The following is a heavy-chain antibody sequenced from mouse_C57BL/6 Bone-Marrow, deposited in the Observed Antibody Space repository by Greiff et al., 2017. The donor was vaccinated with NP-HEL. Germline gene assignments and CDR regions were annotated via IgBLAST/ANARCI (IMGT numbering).Heavy chain of an antibody. J-gene: IGHJ4*01. CDR2: IYPGSGNT. V-gene: IGHV1-76*01. Sequence: VQLQQSGAELVRPGASVKLSCKASGYTFTDYYINWVKQRPGQGLEWIARIYPGSGNTYYNEKFKGKATLTAEKSSSTAYMQLSSLTSEDSAVYFCARRGLGPMDYWGQGTSVTVSS. CDR1: GYTFTDYY. D-gene: IGHD3-1*01. CDR3: ARRGLGPMDY.